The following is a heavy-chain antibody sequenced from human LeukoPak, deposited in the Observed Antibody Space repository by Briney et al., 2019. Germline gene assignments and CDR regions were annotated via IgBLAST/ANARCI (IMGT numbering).Heavy chain of an antibody. D-gene: IGHD2-2*01. Sequence: ASETLSLTCTVSGGSISSSSYYWGWLRQPPGKGLEWIGSIYYSGSTYYNPSLKSRVTISVDTSKNQFSLKLSSVTAADTAVYYCAIGCTSCYRGYWGQGTLVTVSS. V-gene: IGHV4-39*01. CDR1: GGSISSSSYY. J-gene: IGHJ4*02. CDR2: IYYSGST. CDR3: AIGCTSCYRGY.